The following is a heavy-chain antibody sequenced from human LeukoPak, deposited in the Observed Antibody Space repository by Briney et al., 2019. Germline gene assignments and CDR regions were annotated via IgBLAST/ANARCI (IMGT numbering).Heavy chain of an antibody. V-gene: IGHV3-23*01. D-gene: IGHD3-10*01. CDR3: ARSLERDYHGSGSYYMNNWFDP. CDR1: GFTFSSYA. CDR2: ISGSGGRT. Sequence: AGGSLRLSCAAPGFTFSSYAMSWVRQAPGKRLEWASAISGSGGRTYYADSVKGRFTISRDNSNHTLYLQMNSLRAEDTAVYYCARSLERDYHGSGSYYMNNWFDPWGQGTLVTVSS. J-gene: IGHJ5*02.